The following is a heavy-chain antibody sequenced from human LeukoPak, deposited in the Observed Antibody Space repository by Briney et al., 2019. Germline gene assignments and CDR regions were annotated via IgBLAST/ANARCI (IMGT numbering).Heavy chain of an antibody. D-gene: IGHD5-24*01. V-gene: IGHV1-8*02. J-gene: IGHJ4*02. CDR2: MNPNSGNT. CDR3: ASSAARRRWLQPGFFDY. CDR1: GGTFSSYA. Sequence: ASVKVSCKASGGTFSSYAINWVRQATGQGLEWMGWMNPNSGNTGYAQKFQGRVTMTRNTSISTAYMELSSLRSEDTAVYYCASSAARRRWLQPGFFDYWGQGTLVTVSS.